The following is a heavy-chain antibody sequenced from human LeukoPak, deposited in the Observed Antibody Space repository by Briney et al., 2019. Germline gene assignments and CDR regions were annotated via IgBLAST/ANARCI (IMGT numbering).Heavy chain of an antibody. CDR3: AREPDSSGYFYSWFDF. V-gene: IGHV6-1*01. CDR2: TYHRSKWYY. D-gene: IGHD3-22*01. J-gene: IGHJ5*01. Sequence: SQTLSLTCAISGDGVSSSNAAWNWIRQSPSRVLEWLGRTYHRSKWYYDYAFSMRSRITINQDTSKNQISLQLKSVTPADTAVYYCAREPDSSGYFYSWFDFWGQGTLVTVSS. CDR1: GDGVSSSNAA.